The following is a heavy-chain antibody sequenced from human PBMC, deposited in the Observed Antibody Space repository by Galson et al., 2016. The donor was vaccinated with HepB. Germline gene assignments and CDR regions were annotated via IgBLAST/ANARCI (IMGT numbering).Heavy chain of an antibody. CDR1: GFTFSDYY. Sequence: SLRLSCAASGFTFSDYYMSWIRQAPGKGLEWVSYIVGRGSTIYYADSVKGRFTISRDNAKNSVYLQTDSLRAEDTAVYYCARGGPLLAAAGTFDYRGQGTLVTVSS. D-gene: IGHD6-13*01. CDR3: ARGGPLLAAAGTFDY. V-gene: IGHV3-11*01. CDR2: IVGRGSTI. J-gene: IGHJ4*02.